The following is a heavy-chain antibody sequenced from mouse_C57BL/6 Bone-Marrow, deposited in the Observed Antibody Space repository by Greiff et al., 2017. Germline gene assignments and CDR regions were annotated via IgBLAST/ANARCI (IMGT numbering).Heavy chain of an antibody. CDR3: TICYGSSYDWYFDV. Sequence: EVQLQQSGTVLARPGASVKMSCKTSGYTFTSYWMHWVKQRPGQGLEWIGAIYPGNSDTSYNQKFKGKAKLTAVTSASTAYMELSSLTNEDSAVYYCTICYGSSYDWYFDVWGTGTTVTVSS. J-gene: IGHJ1*03. CDR1: GYTFTSYW. D-gene: IGHD1-1*01. V-gene: IGHV1-5*01. CDR2: IYPGNSDT.